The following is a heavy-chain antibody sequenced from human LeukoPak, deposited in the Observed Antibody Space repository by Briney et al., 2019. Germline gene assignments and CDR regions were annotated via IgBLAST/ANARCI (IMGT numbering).Heavy chain of an antibody. D-gene: IGHD3-9*01. CDR3: ARLILRYFDWPTPYYFDY. CDR2: IYPGDSDT. V-gene: IGHV5-51*01. J-gene: IGHJ4*02. Sequence: GLSLHISCQVSGYGFTSYWIGWVRPTPGKGLGWMGIIYPGDSDTRYSPSFQGQVTISADKSISTAYLQWSSLKASDTAMYYCARLILRYFDWPTPYYFDYWGQGTLVTVSS. CDR1: GYGFTSYW.